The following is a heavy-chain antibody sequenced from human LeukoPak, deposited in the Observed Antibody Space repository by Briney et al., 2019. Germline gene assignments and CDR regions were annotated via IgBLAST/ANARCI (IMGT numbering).Heavy chain of an antibody. D-gene: IGHD6-6*01. CDR2: IYYSGST. CDR3: AREYSSSFDY. CDR1: GGSISSDY. J-gene: IGHJ4*02. Sequence: SETLSLTCTVSGGSISSDYWSWIRQSPGKGLEWIGYIYYSGSTNYNPSLKSRVTISVDTSKNQFSLKLSSVTAADTAVYYCAREYSSSFDYWGQGTLVTVSS. V-gene: IGHV4-59*01.